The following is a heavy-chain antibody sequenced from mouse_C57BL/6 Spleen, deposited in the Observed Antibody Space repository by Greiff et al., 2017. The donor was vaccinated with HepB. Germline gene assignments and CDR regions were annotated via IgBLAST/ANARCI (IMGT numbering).Heavy chain of an antibody. V-gene: IGHV1-50*01. J-gene: IGHJ3*01. CDR2: IDPSDSYT. Sequence: QVQLQQPGAELVKPGASVKLSCKASGYTFTSYWMQWVKQRPGQGLEWIGEIDPSDSYTNYNQKFKGKATLTVDTSSCTAYMQLSSLTSEDSAVYYCARPHSSGYPSGFAYWGQGTLVTVSA. D-gene: IGHD3-2*02. CDR1: GYTFTSYW. CDR3: ARPHSSGYPSGFAY.